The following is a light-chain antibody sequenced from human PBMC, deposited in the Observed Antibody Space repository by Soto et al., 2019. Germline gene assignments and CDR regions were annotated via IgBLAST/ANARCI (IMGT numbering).Light chain of an antibody. V-gene: IGKV3-20*01. CDR3: QQYGSSSFT. J-gene: IGKJ3*01. CDR1: QSVSSSY. Sequence: EIVLTQSPGTLSLSPGERATLSCRASQSVSSSYLAWYQQKPGQAPRLLIYGASSRSTGIPDRFSGSGSGTDLPLTISSPEPEDCAVSYCQQYGSSSFTFGPGTKVDIK. CDR2: GAS.